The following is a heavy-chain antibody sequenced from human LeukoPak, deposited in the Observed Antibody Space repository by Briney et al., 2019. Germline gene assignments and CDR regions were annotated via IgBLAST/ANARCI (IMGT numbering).Heavy chain of an antibody. D-gene: IGHD1-1*01. CDR2: ISSSGSTI. CDR3: ARPGTHVGFDY. V-gene: IGHV3-48*03. J-gene: IGHJ4*02. Sequence: GGSLRLSCAASGFTFSSYEMNWVRQAPGKGLEWVSYISSSGSTIYYADSVKGRFTISRDNAKNSLYLQMNSLRAEGTAVYYCARPGTHVGFDYWGQGTLVTVSS. CDR1: GFTFSSYE.